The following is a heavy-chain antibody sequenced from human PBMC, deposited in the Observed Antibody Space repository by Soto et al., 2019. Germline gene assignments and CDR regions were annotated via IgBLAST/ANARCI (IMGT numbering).Heavy chain of an antibody. J-gene: IGHJ5*02. CDR2: IYHTGNA. V-gene: IGHV4-39*01. D-gene: IGHD3-22*01. CDR1: GDSISNSRFY. CDR3: ARDFFDSSDYTTNWFDP. Sequence: SETLSLTCSVSGDSISNSRFYGAWIRQPPGEGLEWIGSIYHTGNAYYTPSLKSRVTISVDTSKNQFSLKLTSVTAADAALYYCARDFFDSSDYTTNWFDPWGQGTLVTVSS.